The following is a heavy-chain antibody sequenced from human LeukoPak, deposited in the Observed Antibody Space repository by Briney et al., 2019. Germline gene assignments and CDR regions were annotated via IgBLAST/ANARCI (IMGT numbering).Heavy chain of an antibody. V-gene: IGHV3-7*01. CDR1: GFQFCSSW. J-gene: IGHJ4*02. Sequence: PGGSLRHSCQASGFQFCSSWEVWVRPAPGGGREGVATIKEDGSVTNYLDSVRGRFTISKDNAKDSLSLQMNSLRAEDTAVYFCARDRGYSSFDYWGQGTLVTVSS. CDR2: IKEDGSVT. CDR3: ARDRGYSSFDY. D-gene: IGHD6-13*01.